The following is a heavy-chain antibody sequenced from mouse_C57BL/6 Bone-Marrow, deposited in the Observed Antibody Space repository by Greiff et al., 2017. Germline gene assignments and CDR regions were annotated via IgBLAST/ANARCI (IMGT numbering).Heavy chain of an antibody. J-gene: IGHJ2*01. D-gene: IGHD2-12*01. CDR3: ARGPYYSFDY. CDR2: ISDGGSYT. CDR1: GFTFSSYA. V-gene: IGHV5-4*01. Sequence: EVQGVESGGGLVKPGGSLKLSCAASGFTFSSYAMSWVRQTPEKRLEWVATISDGGSYTYYPDNVKGRFTISRDNAKNNLYLQMSHLKSEDTALYYCARGPYYSFDYWGQGTTLTVSS.